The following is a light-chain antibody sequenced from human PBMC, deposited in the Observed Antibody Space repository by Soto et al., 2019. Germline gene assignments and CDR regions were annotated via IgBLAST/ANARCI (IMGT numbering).Light chain of an antibody. J-gene: IGKJ1*01. CDR2: GAS. V-gene: IGKV3-20*01. CDR1: QSVSNNY. CDR3: QQYGSSGT. Sequence: EIGVRQAPATLSLTPGERATLSCRASQSVSNNYLAWYQQKPGQAPRLLIYGASNRATGIPDRFSGSGSGTDFTLTISRLEPEDFAVYYCQQYGSSGTFGQATKVDIK.